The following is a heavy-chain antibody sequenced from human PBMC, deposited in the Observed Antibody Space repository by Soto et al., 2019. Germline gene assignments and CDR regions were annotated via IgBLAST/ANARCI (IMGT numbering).Heavy chain of an antibody. CDR1: GYSFTSYW. CDR2: IDPSDSYT. J-gene: IGHJ4*02. D-gene: IGHD4-17*01. Sequence: PGESLKISCKGSGYSFTSYWISWVRQMPGKGLEWMGRIDPSDSYTNYSPSFQGHVTISADKSISTAYLQWSSLKASDTAMYYCARHEGDYEKYQPFDYWGQGTLVTVSS. CDR3: ARHEGDYEKYQPFDY. V-gene: IGHV5-10-1*01.